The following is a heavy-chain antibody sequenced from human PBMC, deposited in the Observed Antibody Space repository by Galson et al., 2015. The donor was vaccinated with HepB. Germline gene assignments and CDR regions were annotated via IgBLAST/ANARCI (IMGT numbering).Heavy chain of an antibody. CDR1: GFLFNNAW. J-gene: IGHJ4*02. Sequence: SLRLSCAASGFLFNNAWMNWVRQAPGKGLEWVGRIKNKANGETRDYAAPIKGRFTVSRDESKNTLHLHMNRLTIEDTAVYYYATGEDGHSNWRQGALLTVPS. V-gene: IGHV3-15*01. D-gene: IGHD4-11*01. CDR2: IKNKANGETR. CDR3: ATGEDGHSN.